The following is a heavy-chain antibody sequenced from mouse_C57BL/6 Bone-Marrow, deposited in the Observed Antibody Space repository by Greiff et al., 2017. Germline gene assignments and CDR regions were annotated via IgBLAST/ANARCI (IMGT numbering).Heavy chain of an antibody. CDR1: GYSITSGYD. V-gene: IGHV3-1*01. CDR3: ARGGDWDWYFDV. CDR2: ISYSGST. Sequence: EVKLQESGPGMVKPSQSLSLTCTVTGYSITSGYDWHWIRHFPGNKLEWMGYISYSGSTNYNPSLKSRISITHDTSKNHFFLKLNSVTTEDTSTYYCARGGDWDWYFDVWGTGTTVTVSS. J-gene: IGHJ1*03. D-gene: IGHD4-1*01.